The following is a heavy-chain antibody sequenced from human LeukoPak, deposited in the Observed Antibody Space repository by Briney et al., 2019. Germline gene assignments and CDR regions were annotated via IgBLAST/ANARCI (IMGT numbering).Heavy chain of an antibody. J-gene: IGHJ4*02. D-gene: IGHD6-13*01. CDR3: ARADWAAAGNY. CDR2: INAGNGNT. Sequence: GASVKVSCKASGYTFTSYAMHWVRQAPGQRLEWMGWINAGNGNTKYSQKFQGRVIITRDTSASTAYMELSSLRSEDTAVYYCARADWAAAGNYWGQGTLVTVSS. V-gene: IGHV1-3*01. CDR1: GYTFTSYA.